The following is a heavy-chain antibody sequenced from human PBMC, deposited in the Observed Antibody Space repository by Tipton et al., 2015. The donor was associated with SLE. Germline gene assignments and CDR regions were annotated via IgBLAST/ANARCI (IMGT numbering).Heavy chain of an antibody. CDR2: IYYSGST. CDR1: GGTISSSSYY. J-gene: IGHJ3*02. Sequence: TLSLTCTVSGGTISSSSYYWGWIRQPPGKGLEWIGSIYYSGSTYYNPSLKSRVTISVDTSKNQFSLKLNSVTAADTAVYYCARRSRGAFDIWGQGTMVTVS. V-gene: IGHV4-39*07. D-gene: IGHD2-2*01. CDR3: ARRSRGAFDI.